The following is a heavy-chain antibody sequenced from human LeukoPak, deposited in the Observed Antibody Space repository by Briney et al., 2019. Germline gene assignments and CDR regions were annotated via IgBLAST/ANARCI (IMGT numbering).Heavy chain of an antibody. J-gene: IGHJ6*02. D-gene: IGHD5-24*01. CDR1: GGSISSYY. CDR3: ARGEMATVYSMDV. V-gene: IGHV4-59*01. CDR2: IYYSGST. Sequence: PSETLSLTCTVSGGSISSYYWSWIRQPPGKGLEWTGYIYYSGSTNYNPSLTSRVTISVDTSKNQFSLKLSSVTAADTAVYYCARGEMATVYSMDVWGQGTTVTVSS.